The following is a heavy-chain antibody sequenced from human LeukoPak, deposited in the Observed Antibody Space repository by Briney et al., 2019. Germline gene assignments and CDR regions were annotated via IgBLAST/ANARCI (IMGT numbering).Heavy chain of an antibody. D-gene: IGHD3-9*01. J-gene: IGHJ5*02. CDR2: IYYSGST. CDR3: ARDMYNDILTGYPKGWFDP. V-gene: IGHV4-59*01. Sequence: PSETLSLTCTVSGGSISNYYWSWIRQPPGKGLEWIGYIYYSGSTKYNPSLKSRVTISVDTSKNQFSLKVASVTAADTALYYCARDMYNDILTGYPKGWFDPWGQGTLVTVSS. CDR1: GGSISNYY.